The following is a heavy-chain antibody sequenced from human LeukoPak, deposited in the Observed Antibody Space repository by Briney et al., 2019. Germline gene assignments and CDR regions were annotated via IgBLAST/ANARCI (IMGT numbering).Heavy chain of an antibody. V-gene: IGHV3-48*01. CDR1: GFAFDTYS. Sequence: GGSLRLSCVASGFAFDTYSMNWVRQAPGKGLEWLSYTSSGSSTIYYADSVEGRFTISRDNAKNSLYLQMNSLGAEDTAVYYCARGWSSWDAFDIWGRGTMVTVSS. CDR2: TSSGSSTI. CDR3: ARGWSSWDAFDI. J-gene: IGHJ3*02. D-gene: IGHD3-3*01.